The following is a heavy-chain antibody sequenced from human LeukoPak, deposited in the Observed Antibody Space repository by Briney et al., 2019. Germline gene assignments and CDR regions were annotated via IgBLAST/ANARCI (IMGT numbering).Heavy chain of an antibody. CDR2: IYYRGYT. CDR3: ARGRRLQWLARYYFDY. Sequence: PSETLSLTCTVSGGSISSSHYYWGWIRQPPGKGLEWIASIYYRGYTNYNPSLKSRVTISVDTSKNQFSLKLSSVTAADTAVYYCARGRRLQWLARYYFDYWGQGTLVTVSS. D-gene: IGHD6-19*01. J-gene: IGHJ4*02. V-gene: IGHV4-39*07. CDR1: GGSISSSHYY.